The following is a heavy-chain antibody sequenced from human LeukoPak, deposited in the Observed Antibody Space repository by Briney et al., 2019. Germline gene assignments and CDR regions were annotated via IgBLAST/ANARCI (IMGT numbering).Heavy chain of an antibody. J-gene: IGHJ3*02. Sequence: GGSLRLSCAASGFTFSSYAMSWVRQAPGKGLEWVSAISGSGGSTYYADSVKGRFTSSRDNSKSTLYLQMNSLRTEDTAIYYCARDQAGGGRSAFDIWGQGTMVTVSS. CDR3: ARDQAGGGRSAFDI. D-gene: IGHD3-16*01. CDR1: GFTFSSYA. V-gene: IGHV3-23*01. CDR2: ISGSGGST.